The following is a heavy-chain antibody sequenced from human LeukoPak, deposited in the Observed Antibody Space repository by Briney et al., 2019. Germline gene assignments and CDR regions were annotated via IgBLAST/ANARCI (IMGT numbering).Heavy chain of an antibody. J-gene: IGHJ4*02. V-gene: IGHV4-59*01. Sequence: SETLSLTCTVSGGSISTYYWSWIRQFPGKGLEWIGYIYYSETTNYNPSLKSRVTISVDPSKNQFSLRLSSVTAADTAVYYCARGGTTPTFWGQGTLVTVSS. CDR3: ARGGTTPTF. D-gene: IGHD1/OR15-1a*01. CDR1: GGSISTYY. CDR2: IYYSETT.